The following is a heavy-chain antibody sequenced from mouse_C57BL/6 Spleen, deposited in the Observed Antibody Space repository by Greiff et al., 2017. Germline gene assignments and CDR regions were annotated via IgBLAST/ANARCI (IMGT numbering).Heavy chain of an antibody. CDR3: ARSDYGSSRYAMDY. V-gene: IGHV1-50*01. CDR2: IDPSDSYT. CDR1: GYTFTSYW. Sequence: QVHVKQPGAELVKPGASVKLSCKASGYTFTSYWMQWVKQRPGQGLEWIGEIDPSDSYTNYNQKFKGKATLTVDTSSSTAYMQLSSLTSEDSAVFYCARSDYGSSRYAMDYWGQGTSVTVSS. D-gene: IGHD1-1*01. J-gene: IGHJ4*01.